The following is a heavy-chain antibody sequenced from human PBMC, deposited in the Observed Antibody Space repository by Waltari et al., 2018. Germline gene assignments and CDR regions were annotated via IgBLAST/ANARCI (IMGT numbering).Heavy chain of an antibody. CDR3: ARPLGYCSSTSCQDNGMDV. J-gene: IGHJ6*02. V-gene: IGHV1-69*13. CDR2: IIPIFGTA. D-gene: IGHD2-2*01. CDR1: GGTFSSYA. Sequence: QVQLVQSGAEVKKPGSSVKVSCKASGGTFSSYAISWVRQAPGQGLEWMGGIIPIFGTANYAQKFQGRVTIIADESTSTAYMELSSLRSEDTAVYYCARPLGYCSSTSCQDNGMDVWGQGTTVTVSS.